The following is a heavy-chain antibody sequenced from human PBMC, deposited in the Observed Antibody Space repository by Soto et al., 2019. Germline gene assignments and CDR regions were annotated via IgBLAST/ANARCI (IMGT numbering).Heavy chain of an antibody. Sequence: PGGSLRLSCAASGFTFSTYAMSWVRQAQGKGLEWVSVISGSGSSTYYADSVKGRFTISRDNSKNTLYLQMNSLRAEDTAVYYCAKDRWNDGHDGFDIWGQGTMVTVSS. J-gene: IGHJ3*02. V-gene: IGHV3-23*01. D-gene: IGHD1-1*01. CDR3: AKDRWNDGHDGFDI. CDR1: GFTFSTYA. CDR2: ISGSGSST.